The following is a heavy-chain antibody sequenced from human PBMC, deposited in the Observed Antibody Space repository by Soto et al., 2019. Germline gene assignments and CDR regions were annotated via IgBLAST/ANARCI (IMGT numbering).Heavy chain of an antibody. CDR1: GFSLSTSGVG. CDR2: IYWDDDK. D-gene: IGHD2-15*01. V-gene: IGHV2-5*02. Sequence: QITLKESGPTLVKPTQTLMLTCTFSGFSLSTSGVGVGWIRQPPGKALEWLALIYWDDDKRYSPSLKSRLTITKDTSKNQVVLTMTNMDPVDTATYYCAHRHFGNCSGGSCYYFDYWGQGTLVTVSS. J-gene: IGHJ4*02. CDR3: AHRHFGNCSGGSCYYFDY.